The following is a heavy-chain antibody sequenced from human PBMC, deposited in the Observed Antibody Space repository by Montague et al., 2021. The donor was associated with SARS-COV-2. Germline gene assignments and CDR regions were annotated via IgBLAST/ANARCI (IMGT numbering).Heavy chain of an antibody. V-gene: IGHV3-30-3*01. D-gene: IGHD3-22*01. J-gene: IGHJ6*02. CDR3: ARDNYDSSGYSLYGMDV. CDR2: ISYDGSNQ. CDR1: GFTFSSYA. Sequence: SLRLSCAASGFTFSSYAMHWVRQAPGKGLEWVAVISYDGSNQYYXDSXHGLFTISRDNSKNTLYLQMNSLRAEDTAVYYCARDNYDSSGYSLYGMDVWGQGTTVTVSS.